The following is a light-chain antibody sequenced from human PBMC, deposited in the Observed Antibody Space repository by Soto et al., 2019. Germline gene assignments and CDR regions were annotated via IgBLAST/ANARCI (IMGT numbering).Light chain of an antibody. Sequence: DIQMTQSPSSLSASVGDRVTITCRASQSISSYLNWYQQKPGKAPNLLIYAASSLQSGVSSRFSGSGSGTDFTLTISSLQPEDCGLYYCQQTYSTPRTFGQGTKVEIK. J-gene: IGKJ1*01. CDR3: QQTYSTPRT. V-gene: IGKV1-39*01. CDR2: AAS. CDR1: QSISSY.